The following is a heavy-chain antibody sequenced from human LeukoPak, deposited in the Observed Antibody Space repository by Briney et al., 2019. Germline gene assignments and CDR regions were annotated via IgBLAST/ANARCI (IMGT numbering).Heavy chain of an antibody. V-gene: IGHV1-2*06. CDR1: GYTFTGYY. Sequence: ASVKVSCKASGYTFTGYYMHWVRQAPGQGPKWMGRINPNSGGTNYAQKFQGRVTMTRDTSISTAYMELSRLRSDDTAVYYCARELQGDNSGTFDAFDIWGQGTMVTVSS. D-gene: IGHD6-19*01. J-gene: IGHJ3*02. CDR2: INPNSGGT. CDR3: ARELQGDNSGTFDAFDI.